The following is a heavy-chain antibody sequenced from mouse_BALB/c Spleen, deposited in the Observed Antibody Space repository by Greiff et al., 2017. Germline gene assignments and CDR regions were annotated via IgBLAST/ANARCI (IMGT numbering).Heavy chain of an antibody. D-gene: IGHD1-1*01. V-gene: IGHV3-2*02. CDR3: ARHSLYYYGSSYAMDY. Sequence: EVKVVESGPGLVKPSQSLSLTCTVTGYSITSDYAWNWIRQFPGNKLEWMGYISYSGSTSYNPSLKSRISITRDTSKNQFFLQLNSVTTEDTATYYCARHSLYYYGSSYAMDYWGQGTSVTVSS. J-gene: IGHJ4*01. CDR2: ISYSGST. CDR1: GYSITSDYA.